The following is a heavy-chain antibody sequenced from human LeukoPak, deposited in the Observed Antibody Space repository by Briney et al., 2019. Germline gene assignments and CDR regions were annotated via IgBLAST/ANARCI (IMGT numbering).Heavy chain of an antibody. J-gene: IGHJ4*02. V-gene: IGHV4-59*01. D-gene: IGHD6-13*01. CDR3: ARDRGSSWCDY. Sequence: PSETLSLTCTVSGGSISSYYWSWIRQPPGKGLEWIGYIYYIGTTNYNPSLKSRVTISVDTSKNQFSLKLSSVIAADTAVYYCARDRGSSWCDYWGQGTLVTVSS. CDR1: GGSISSYY. CDR2: IYYIGTT.